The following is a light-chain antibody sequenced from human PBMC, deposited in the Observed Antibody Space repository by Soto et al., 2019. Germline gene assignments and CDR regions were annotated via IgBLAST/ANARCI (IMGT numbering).Light chain of an antibody. Sequence: EIVLTQSPGTLSLSPGARATLSCRARQSVSSSYLAWYQQKPGQAPRLLIYGASSRATGIPDRFSGSGSGTDFTLTISRLEPEDLAVYYCQQYGSSPQWTFGQGTKVDIK. CDR3: QQYGSSPQWT. CDR2: GAS. CDR1: QSVSSSY. J-gene: IGKJ1*01. V-gene: IGKV3-20*01.